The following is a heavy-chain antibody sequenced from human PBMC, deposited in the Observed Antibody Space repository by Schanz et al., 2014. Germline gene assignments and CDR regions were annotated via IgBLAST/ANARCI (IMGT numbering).Heavy chain of an antibody. Sequence: QVQLVQSGAEVKKPGASVRVSCKVSGYAFTTYTISWVRQARGQGLEWVGRFIPILDVGNYAQQFQGRVTFTADKSTSTAYMELSSLRYEDTALYYCARGTMPGAFDIWGQGTMVTVSS. CDR2: FIPILDVG. D-gene: IGHD1-26*01. CDR3: ARGTMPGAFDI. CDR1: GYAFTTYT. V-gene: IGHV1-69*02. J-gene: IGHJ3*02.